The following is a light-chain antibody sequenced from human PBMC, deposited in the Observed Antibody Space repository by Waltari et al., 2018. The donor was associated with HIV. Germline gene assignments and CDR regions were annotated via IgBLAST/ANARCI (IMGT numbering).Light chain of an antibody. CDR3: AAWGNSLSLL. CDR1: NY. CDR2: DVT. J-gene: IGLJ2*01. Sequence: NYVSWYQRLPGKAPKLIIYDVTKRPSGVPDRFSGSKSGTSASLAISGLRSEDEADYYCAAWGNSLSLLFGGGTKLTVL. V-gene: IGLV1-47*02.